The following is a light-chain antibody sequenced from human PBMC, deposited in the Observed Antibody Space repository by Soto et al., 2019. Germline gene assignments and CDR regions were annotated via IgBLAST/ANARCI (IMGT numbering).Light chain of an antibody. Sequence: QSVLTQPASVSGSPGQSITISCTGTSSDVGGYNSVSWYQQHPGKAPKLMIYEVSSRPSGVSNRFSGSKSGNTASLTISGLQAEDEADYYCSSFTSSTTYVFGTGTKLTV. V-gene: IGLV2-14*01. CDR3: SSFTSSTTYV. CDR2: EVS. J-gene: IGLJ1*01. CDR1: SSDVGGYNS.